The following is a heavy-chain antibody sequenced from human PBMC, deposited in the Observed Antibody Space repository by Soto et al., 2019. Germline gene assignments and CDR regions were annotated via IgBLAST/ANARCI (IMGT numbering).Heavy chain of an antibody. V-gene: IGHV1-69*02. Sequence: QVQLVQSGAEVKKPGSSVKVSCKASGDTFNFYTINWVRQAPGLGLEWMGRFNPILSFSNSALTFQGRVTLTADKSTSTAYMVLSSLRSEDTAIYYWATSFCSGSRAGDYWGQGALVTVSS. CDR1: GDTFNFYT. J-gene: IGHJ4*02. CDR3: ATSFCSGSRAGDY. CDR2: FNPILSFS. D-gene: IGHD3-10*02.